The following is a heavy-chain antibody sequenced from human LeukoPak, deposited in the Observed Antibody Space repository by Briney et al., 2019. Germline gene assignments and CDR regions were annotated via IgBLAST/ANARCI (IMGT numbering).Heavy chain of an antibody. V-gene: IGHV3-53*01. D-gene: IGHD4-23*01. Sequence: GGSLRLSCAASGLTVSSNCMSWVRQAPGKGLEWVSFIYSGGNTYYADSVKGRFTISRDNSKNTVHLQMNSLRAEDTAMYYCARRAGGYSHPYDYWGQGTLVTVSS. J-gene: IGHJ4*02. CDR2: IYSGGNT. CDR3: ARRAGGYSHPYDY. CDR1: GLTVSSNC.